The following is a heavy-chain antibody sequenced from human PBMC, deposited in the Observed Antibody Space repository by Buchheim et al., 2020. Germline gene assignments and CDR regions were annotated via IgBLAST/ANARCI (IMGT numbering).Heavy chain of an antibody. CDR1: GFNFPTYA. CDR2: LWYDGSNE. D-gene: IGHD3-22*01. Sequence: VQLVESGGGLVQPGGSLRLSCAASGFNFPTYAMHWVRQAPGKGLEWLAFLWYDGSNEKYADSVKGRLTISRDNPRNMLHLHMDSLRAEDTAVYYCAGDPPDSGYAFEIWGQGT. V-gene: IGHV3-33*01. CDR3: AGDPPDSGYAFEI. J-gene: IGHJ3*02.